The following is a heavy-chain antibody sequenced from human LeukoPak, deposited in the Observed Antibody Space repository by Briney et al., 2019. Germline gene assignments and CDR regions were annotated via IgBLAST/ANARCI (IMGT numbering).Heavy chain of an antibody. D-gene: IGHD2-15*01. Sequence: GRSLRLSCAASGFIFSNYAMSWVSQAPGKGLEWVSAITSGGGSTYYAGSVKGRFTVSRDKSKNRLYLQMTSLRAEDTAVYYCAKRRDYSGGFFSDFDYWGQGALVTVSS. CDR1: GFIFSNYA. CDR3: AKRRDYSGGFFSDFDY. V-gene: IGHV3-23*01. J-gene: IGHJ4*02. CDR2: ITSGGGST.